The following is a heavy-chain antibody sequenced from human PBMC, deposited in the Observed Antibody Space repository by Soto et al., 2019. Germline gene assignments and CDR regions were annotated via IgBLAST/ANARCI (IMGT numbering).Heavy chain of an antibody. V-gene: IGHV3-23*01. Sequence: PVGSLRLSCAASGFTFSSYAMSWVRQAPGKGLEWVSAISYSGGSTYYADSVKGRFTISRDNSKNTLYLQMNSLRAADTAVYYCAKGGYSYGLYYYGMDVWGQGTTVTVSS. CDR3: AKGGYSYGLYYYGMDV. D-gene: IGHD5-18*01. CDR2: ISYSGGST. J-gene: IGHJ6*02. CDR1: GFTFSSYA.